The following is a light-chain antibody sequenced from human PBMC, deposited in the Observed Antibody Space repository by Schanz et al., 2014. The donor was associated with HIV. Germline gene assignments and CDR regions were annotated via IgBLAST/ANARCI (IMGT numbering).Light chain of an antibody. CDR2: GNN. CDR1: SSNIGTGYD. J-gene: IGLJ2*01. CDR3: QSYDSSLSGHVV. V-gene: IGLV1-40*01. Sequence: QSILAQPLSVSGAPGQRVTISCTGSSSNIGTGYDVHWYQVLPGIAPKLLIFGNNNRPSGVPDRFSGSKSGTSASLAISGLQIEDEADYYCQSYDSSLSGHVVFGGGTKLTVL.